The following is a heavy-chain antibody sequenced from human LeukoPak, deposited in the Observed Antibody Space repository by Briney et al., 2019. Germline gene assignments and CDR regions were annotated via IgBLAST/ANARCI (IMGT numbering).Heavy chain of an antibody. CDR3: AREGHLYYYYYMDV. J-gene: IGHJ6*03. CDR1: GFTFSSYS. CDR2: ISSSSSSI. V-gene: IGHV3-48*01. Sequence: GGSLRLSCAASGFTFSSYSMNWVRQAPGKGLEWVSYISSSSSSIYHADSVKGRYTISRDNAKNSLYLQMNSLRAEDTAVYYCAREGHLYYYYYMDVWGKGTTVTVSS.